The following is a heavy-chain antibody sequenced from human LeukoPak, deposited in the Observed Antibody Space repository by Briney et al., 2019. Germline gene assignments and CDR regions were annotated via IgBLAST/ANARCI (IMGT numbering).Heavy chain of an antibody. V-gene: IGHV3-23*01. CDR1: GFTFSSYA. CDR3: IRDFRSADL. Sequence: GGSLRLSCAASGFTFSSYAMSWVRQAPGKGLEWVSAISGSGGSTYYADSVKGRFTISRDNSKNTLYLQMNSLSVEDTATYYCIRDFRSADLWGQGTLVTVTS. CDR2: ISGSGGST. J-gene: IGHJ5*02. D-gene: IGHD5-24*01.